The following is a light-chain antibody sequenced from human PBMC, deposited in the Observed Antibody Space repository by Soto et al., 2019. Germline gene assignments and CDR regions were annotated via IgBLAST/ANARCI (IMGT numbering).Light chain of an antibody. V-gene: IGLV2-14*02. CDR2: EGF. CDR1: SSDVGGSGL. Sequence: QSALTQPASVSGSPAQSITISCTGSSSDVGGSGLVSWYQFHPGKAPKLLIFEGFKRPSGVSNRFSGSKSGSTASLTISGLQTEDEADYYCSSYTSTNTRLFGTGTKLTVL. CDR3: SSYTSTNTRL. J-gene: IGLJ1*01.